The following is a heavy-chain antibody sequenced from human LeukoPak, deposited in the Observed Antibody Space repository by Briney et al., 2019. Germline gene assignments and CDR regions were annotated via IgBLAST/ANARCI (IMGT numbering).Heavy chain of an antibody. J-gene: IGHJ5*02. CDR3: ARAGVGARGSGGQSRVVVWFDP. D-gene: IGHD2-15*01. Sequence: PSETLSLTCTVSGGSISSGGYYWSWIRQHPGKGLEWIGYIYYSGSTYYNPSLKSRVTISVDTSKNQFSLKLSSVTAADTAVYYCARAGVGARGSGGQSRVVVWFDPWGQGTLVTVSS. V-gene: IGHV4-31*03. CDR2: IYYSGST. CDR1: GGSISSGGYY.